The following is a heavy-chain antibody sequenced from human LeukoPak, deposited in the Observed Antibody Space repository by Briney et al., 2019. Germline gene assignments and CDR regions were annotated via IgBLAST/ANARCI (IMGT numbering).Heavy chain of an antibody. CDR1: GGSFSGYY. Sequence: KTSETLSLTCAVYGGSFSGYYWSWIRQPPGKGLEWIGEINHSGGTNYNPSLKSRVTISVDTSKNQFSLKLSSVTAADTAVYYCARGGDSSGYYLLDAFDIWGQGTMVTVSS. D-gene: IGHD3-22*01. CDR2: INHSGGT. V-gene: IGHV4-34*01. J-gene: IGHJ3*02. CDR3: ARGGDSSGYYLLDAFDI.